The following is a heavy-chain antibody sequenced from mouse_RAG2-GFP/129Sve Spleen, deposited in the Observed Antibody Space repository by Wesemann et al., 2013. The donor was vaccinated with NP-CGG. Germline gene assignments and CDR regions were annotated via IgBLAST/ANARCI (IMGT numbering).Heavy chain of an antibody. D-gene: IGHD1-1*01. CDR2: IDPYNGGT. V-gene: IGHV1S135*01. CDR3: ARSRYGSSYYAMDY. Sequence: SGYSFTDYNMYWVKQSHGKSLEWIGYIDPYNGGTSYNQKFKGKATLTVDKSSSTAFMHLNSLTSEDSAVYYCARSRYGSSYYAMDYWGQGTSVTVSS. CDR1: GYSFTDYN. J-gene: IGHJ4*01.